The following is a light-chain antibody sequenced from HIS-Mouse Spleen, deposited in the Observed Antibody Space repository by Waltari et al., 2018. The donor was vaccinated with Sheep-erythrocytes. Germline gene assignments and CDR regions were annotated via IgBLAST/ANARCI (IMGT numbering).Light chain of an antibody. CDR3: AAWDDSLNGVV. CDR1: SSNIGSNT. J-gene: IGLJ2*01. Sequence: QSVLTQTPSASGTPGQRVTISCSVSSSNIGSNTVNWYTQLPGTAPKLLIYSNSQRPSGVPDRFSGSKSGTSASLAISGLQSEDEADYYCAAWDDSLNGVVFGGGTKLTVL. CDR2: SNS. V-gene: IGLV1-44*01.